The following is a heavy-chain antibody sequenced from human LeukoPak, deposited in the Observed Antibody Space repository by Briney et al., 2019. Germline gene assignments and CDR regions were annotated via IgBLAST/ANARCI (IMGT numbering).Heavy chain of an antibody. D-gene: IGHD1-26*01. Sequence: PGGSLRLSRAASGFTFSSYSMNWVRQAPGKGLEWVSSISSSSSYIYYADSVKGRFTISRDNAKNSLYLQMNSLRAEDTAVYYCARHKVGAFFDYWGQGTLVTVSS. CDR1: GFTFSSYS. V-gene: IGHV3-21*01. J-gene: IGHJ4*02. CDR2: ISSSSSYI. CDR3: ARHKVGAFFDY.